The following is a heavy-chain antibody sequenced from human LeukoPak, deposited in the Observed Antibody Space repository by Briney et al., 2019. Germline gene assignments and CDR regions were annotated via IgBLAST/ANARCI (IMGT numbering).Heavy chain of an antibody. V-gene: IGHV1-46*01. CDR1: GYTFTSYG. CDR2: INPSGGST. J-gene: IGHJ5*02. CDR3: AREPPSQRTVVDTPT. D-gene: IGHD5-18*01. Sequence: GASVKVSFKASGYTFTSYGVSWVRQAPGQGLEWMGIINPSGGSTNYAQKFQGRVTMTRDTSTSTVYMELSSLRSEDTAVYYCAREPPSQRTVVDTPTWGQGTQVTVSS.